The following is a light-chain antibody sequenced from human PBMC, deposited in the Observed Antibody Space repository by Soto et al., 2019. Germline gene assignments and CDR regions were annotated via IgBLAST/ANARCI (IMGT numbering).Light chain of an antibody. V-gene: IGKV2-28*01. CDR2: LGS. CDR3: MQALETPLT. CDR1: QSLLHDNGFNF. Sequence: DIVMTQSPLFLSVTPGEPASISCRSSQSLLHDNGFNFLNWYLQKPGQSPQLLISLGSSRASGVPDRFSGSASGRDFTLVISRVEAEDVGVFYCMQALETPLTFGGGTKVDIK. J-gene: IGKJ4*01.